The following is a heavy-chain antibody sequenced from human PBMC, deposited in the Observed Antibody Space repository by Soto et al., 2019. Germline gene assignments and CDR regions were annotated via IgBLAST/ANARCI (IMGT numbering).Heavy chain of an antibody. CDR3: ARERGEHYDFWSGSNYGMDV. D-gene: IGHD3-3*01. V-gene: IGHV4-59*01. CDR2: IYYSGST. CDR1: GGSISSYY. J-gene: IGHJ6*02. Sequence: SETLSLPCTVSGGSISSYYWSWIRQPPGKGLEWIGYIYYSGSTNYNPSLKSRVTISVDTSKNQFSLKLSSVTAADTAVYYCARERGEHYDFWSGSNYGMDVWGQGTTVTVSS.